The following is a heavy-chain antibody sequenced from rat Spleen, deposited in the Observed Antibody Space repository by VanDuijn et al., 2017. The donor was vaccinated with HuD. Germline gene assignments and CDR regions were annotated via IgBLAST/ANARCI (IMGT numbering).Heavy chain of an antibody. Sequence: EVQLVESDGGLVQPGRSLKLSCAASGFTFSDYYMAWVRQAPTKGLEWVATISYDGRRNYYRDSVKGRFTISRDNAKSSLYLQMDSLRSADTATYYCARHVYNSYFDYWGQGVMVTVSS. CDR1: GFTFSDYY. J-gene: IGHJ2*01. CDR2: ISYDGRRN. V-gene: IGHV5-29*01. D-gene: IGHD1-4*01. CDR3: ARHVYNSYFDY.